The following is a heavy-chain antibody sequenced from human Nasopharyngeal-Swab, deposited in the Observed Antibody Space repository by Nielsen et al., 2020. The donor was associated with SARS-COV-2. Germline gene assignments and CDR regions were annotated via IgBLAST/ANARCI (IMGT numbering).Heavy chain of an antibody. V-gene: IGHV4-31*03. CDR1: GGSISSSSYY. CDR3: ARDTGIAEQWLVRTVDAFDI. J-gene: IGHJ3*02. Sequence: SETLSLTCTVSGGSISSSSYYWGWIRQPPGKGLEWIGYIYYSGSTYYNPSLKSRVTISVDTSKNQFSLKLSSVTAADTAVYYCARDTGIAEQWLVRTVDAFDIWGQGTMVTVSS. D-gene: IGHD6-19*01. CDR2: IYYSGST.